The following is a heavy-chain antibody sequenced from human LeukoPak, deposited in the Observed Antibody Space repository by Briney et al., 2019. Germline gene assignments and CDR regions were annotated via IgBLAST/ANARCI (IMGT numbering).Heavy chain of an antibody. D-gene: IGHD4-17*01. Sequence: GGSLRLSCTASGLTFSNYAMSWVRQAPGKGLEWVSGLSGSGANTYHADSVKGRFAISRDNSKNTLYLQMNSLRAEDTAMYYCAKEAGVTTPPKWGQGTLVIVFS. V-gene: IGHV3-23*01. CDR2: LSGSGANT. CDR3: AKEAGVTTPPK. J-gene: IGHJ4*02. CDR1: GLTFSNYA.